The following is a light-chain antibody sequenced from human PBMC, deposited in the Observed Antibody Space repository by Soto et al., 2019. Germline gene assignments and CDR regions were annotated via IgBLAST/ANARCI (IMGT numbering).Light chain of an antibody. CDR2: GAS. CDR3: QQRSNLPLT. J-gene: IGKJ3*01. Sequence: EIVLTQSPATLSLSPGERATLSCRASQRVSSYLTWYQQKPGQAPRLLIYGASNRATGVPDRFSGSGSGTDFTLTISSLEPEDFAVYFCQQRSNLPLTFGPGTKVDIK. V-gene: IGKV3-11*01. CDR1: QRVSSY.